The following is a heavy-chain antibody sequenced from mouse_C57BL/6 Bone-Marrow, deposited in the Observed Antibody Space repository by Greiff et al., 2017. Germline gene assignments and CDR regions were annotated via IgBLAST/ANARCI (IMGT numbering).Heavy chain of an antibody. CDR1: GYTFTDYY. CDR2: IYPGSGNT. CDR3: ARKGAMDD. V-gene: IGHV1-76*01. J-gene: IGHJ4*01. Sequence: VQLQQSGAELVRPGASVKLSCKASGYTFTDYYINWVKQRPGQGLEWIARIYPGSGNTYYNEKFKGKATLTAEKSSSTAYMQLSSLTSEDSAVYFCARKGAMDDWGQGTSVTVSS.